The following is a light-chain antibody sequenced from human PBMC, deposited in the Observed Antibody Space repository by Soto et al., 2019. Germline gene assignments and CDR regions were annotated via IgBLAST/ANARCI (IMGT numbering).Light chain of an antibody. Sequence: QSVLTQPASVSGSPGQSITISCTGSSSDVGGHNYVSWYQQHPGKAPKLMIYGVTKRPSGVSNRFSGSKSGNTASLTISGLQAEDEADYYCSSYTFTSTLYVFGTGTKVTVL. CDR3: SSYTFTSTLYV. CDR1: SSDVGGHNY. J-gene: IGLJ1*01. CDR2: GVT. V-gene: IGLV2-14*01.